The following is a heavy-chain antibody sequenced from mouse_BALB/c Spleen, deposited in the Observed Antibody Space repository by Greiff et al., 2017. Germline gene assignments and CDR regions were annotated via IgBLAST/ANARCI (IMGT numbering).Heavy chain of an antibody. J-gene: IGHJ1*01. D-gene: IGHD2-14*01. CDR3: ARSRFYRCEYIDV. CDR2: IWAGGST. CDR1: GFSLTSYG. Sequence: VQGVESGPGLVAPSQSLSITCTVSGFSLTSYGVHWVRQPPGKGLEWLGVIWAGGSTNYNSALMSRLSISKDNSKSQVFLKMNRLQPDDTAMYYCARSRFYRCEYIDVWGAGTTVTVAS. V-gene: IGHV2-9*02.